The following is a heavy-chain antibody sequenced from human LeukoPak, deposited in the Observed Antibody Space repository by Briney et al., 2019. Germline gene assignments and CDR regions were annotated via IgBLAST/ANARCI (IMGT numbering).Heavy chain of an antibody. V-gene: IGHV3-23*01. CDR2: ISGSGGRT. Sequence: GGSLRLSCAASGFTFSSYAMGWVRQAPGKGLEWVSFISGSGGRTYDADSAKGRFTISRDNSQNTLSLQMNSLRAEDTALYYCAKSLFGMMVGDDAFDIWGQGTMVAVSS. D-gene: IGHD3-22*01. J-gene: IGHJ3*02. CDR3: AKSLFGMMVGDDAFDI. CDR1: GFTFSSYA.